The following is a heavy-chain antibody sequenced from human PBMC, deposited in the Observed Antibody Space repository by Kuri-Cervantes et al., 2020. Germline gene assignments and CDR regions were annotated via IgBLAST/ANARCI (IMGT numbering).Heavy chain of an antibody. CDR2: IYYTGGT. Sequence: GSLRLSCAVSGGSISSGGYSWSWIRQPPGKGLEWIGYIYYTGGTTYNPSLKSRVTISVDTSNNQFSLNLDSVTAADTAVYYCARGAGDSRGTDFDYWGQGTLVTVSS. D-gene: IGHD3-22*01. J-gene: IGHJ4*02. V-gene: IGHV4-61*08. CDR3: ARGAGDSRGTDFDY. CDR1: GGSISSGGYS.